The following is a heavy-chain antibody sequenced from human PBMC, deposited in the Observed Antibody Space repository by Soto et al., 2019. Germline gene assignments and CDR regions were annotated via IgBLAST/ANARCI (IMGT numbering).Heavy chain of an antibody. D-gene: IGHD4-4*01. CDR1: GDSVSNNGAA. V-gene: IGHV6-1*01. CDR3: SRDPPAYHSAFDS. Sequence: SETLSLTCAISGDSVSNNGAAWNWIRQSPSRGPEWLGRTYYRSRWHTDYAVSMKSRITITPDTSKNQFSLQVNSVTPEDTALYYCSRDPPAYHSAFDSWGQGTLVTVSS. CDR2: TYYRSRWHT. J-gene: IGHJ4*02.